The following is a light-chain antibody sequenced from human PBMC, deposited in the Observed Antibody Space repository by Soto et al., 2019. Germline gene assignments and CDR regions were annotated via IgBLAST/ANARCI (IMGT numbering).Light chain of an antibody. Sequence: QSALTQPASVSGSPGQSITISCTGTSSDVGGYNYVSWYQQHPGNAPKLMIYEVSNRPSGVSNRFSGSKSGNTASLTISGLQAEDEADYYCSAYTRSSTPVSCGGTKLIVL. J-gene: IGLJ2*01. CDR3: SAYTRSSTPV. CDR1: SSDVGGYNY. CDR2: EVS. V-gene: IGLV2-14*01.